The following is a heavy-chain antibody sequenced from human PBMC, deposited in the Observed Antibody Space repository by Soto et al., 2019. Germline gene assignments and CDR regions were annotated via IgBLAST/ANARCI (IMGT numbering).Heavy chain of an antibody. CDR2: ISGSGGNT. CDR3: AKASLGTTKGKYYFDY. J-gene: IGHJ4*02. D-gene: IGHD4-17*01. Sequence: EVQLLESGGGLVQPGGSLRLSCAASGFSFSTYAMSWVRQAPGKGLEWVSAISGSGGNTYYADSVKGRFTISRDSSKNTLYLQMNSLRAEDTAIYYCAKASLGTTKGKYYFDYWGQGTLVTAS. V-gene: IGHV3-23*01. CDR1: GFSFSTYA.